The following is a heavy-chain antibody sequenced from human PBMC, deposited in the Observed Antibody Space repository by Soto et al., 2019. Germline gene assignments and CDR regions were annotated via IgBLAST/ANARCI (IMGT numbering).Heavy chain of an antibody. CDR2: ISGSGGST. CDR1: GFTFSSYA. Sequence: GGSLRLSCAASGFTFSSYAMSWVRQAPGKGLEWVSAISGSGGSTYYADSVKGRFTISRDNSKNTLYLQMDSLRAEDTAVYYCAKAPTVTTHYYYYYGMDVWGQGTTVTVSS. V-gene: IGHV3-23*01. D-gene: IGHD4-4*01. CDR3: AKAPTVTTHYYYYYGMDV. J-gene: IGHJ6*02.